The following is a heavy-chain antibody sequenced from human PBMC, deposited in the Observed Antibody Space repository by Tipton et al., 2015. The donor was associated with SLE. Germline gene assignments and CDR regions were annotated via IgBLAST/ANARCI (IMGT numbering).Heavy chain of an antibody. J-gene: IGHJ3*01. Sequence: TLSLTCTVSGGSISRFYWSWIRQPPGKGLEWIGHIYDDGSTNSNPPLKSRVTISVDTSRNQFSLRLTSVTAADTAVYYCARPAGDSDNDWYAFDLWGQGTMVTVSS. CDR3: ARPAGDSDNDWYAFDL. D-gene: IGHD5-12*01. CDR1: GGSISRFY. V-gene: IGHV4-4*09. CDR2: IYDDGST.